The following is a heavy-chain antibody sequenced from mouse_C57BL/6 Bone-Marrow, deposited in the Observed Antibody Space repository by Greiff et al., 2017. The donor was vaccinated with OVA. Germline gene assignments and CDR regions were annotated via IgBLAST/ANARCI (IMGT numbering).Heavy chain of an antibody. Sequence: QVQLQQSGAELVRPGASVTLSCKASGYTFTDYDMHWVKQTPVHGLEWIGAIDPETGGTDYNQKFPGKAILTADTSSITAYMELRSLTSEDSAVYYCTRSYKNYRDFDYWGQGTTLTVSA. D-gene: IGHD2-5*01. CDR1: GYTFTDYD. V-gene: IGHV1-15*01. CDR2: IDPETGGT. J-gene: IGHJ2*01. CDR3: TRSYKNYRDFDY.